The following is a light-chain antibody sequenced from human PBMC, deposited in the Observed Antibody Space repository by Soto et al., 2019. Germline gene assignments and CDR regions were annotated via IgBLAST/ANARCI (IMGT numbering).Light chain of an antibody. V-gene: IGKV3-11*01. CDR2: DTS. CDR3: QQRHNWPIT. CDR1: QTIRCL. J-gene: IGKJ5*01. Sequence: EIVLTQSPATLSLSPGERATLSCRTSQTIRCLLNWYQQRPGQAPRLLIYDTSNRATDIPARFSGSGSGTDFILTISSLDPEDFGVYFCQQRHNWPITFGQGTRLDI.